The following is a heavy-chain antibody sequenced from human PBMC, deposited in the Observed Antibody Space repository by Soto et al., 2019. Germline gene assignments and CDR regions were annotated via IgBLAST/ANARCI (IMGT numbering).Heavy chain of an antibody. Sequence: GGFVRLSCSASGFTFSSYAMHWVRQAPGKGLEYVSAISSNGGSTYYADSVKGRFTISRDNSKNTLYLQMSSLRAEDTAVYYCVKDRALTGYFDYYYGMDVWGQGTTVTVSS. J-gene: IGHJ6*02. CDR1: GFTFSSYA. D-gene: IGHD3-9*01. V-gene: IGHV3-64D*06. CDR3: VKDRALTGYFDYYYGMDV. CDR2: ISSNGGST.